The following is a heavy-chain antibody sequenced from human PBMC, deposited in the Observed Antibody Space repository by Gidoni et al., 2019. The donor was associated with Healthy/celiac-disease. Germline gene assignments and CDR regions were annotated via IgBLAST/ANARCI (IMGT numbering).Heavy chain of an antibody. J-gene: IGHJ3*02. CDR2: TRNKANSYTT. Sequence: EVQLVESGGGLVQPGGSLRLSCAASGFTFSDHYMDWVRQAPGKGLEWVGRTRNKANSYTTEYAASVKGRFTISRDDSKNSLYLQMNSLKTEDTAVYYCARETGPDAFDIWGQGTMVTVSS. CDR3: ARETGPDAFDI. V-gene: IGHV3-72*01. CDR1: GFTFSDHY. D-gene: IGHD1-1*01.